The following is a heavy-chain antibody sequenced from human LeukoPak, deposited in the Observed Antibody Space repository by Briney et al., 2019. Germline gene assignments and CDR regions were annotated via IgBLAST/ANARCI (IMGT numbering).Heavy chain of an antibody. CDR3: VRVRGYSYGSFDY. J-gene: IGHJ4*02. CDR2: IIPIFGTA. Sequence: SVKVSCKASGGTFSSYAISWVRQAPGQGLEWMGGIIPIFGTANYAQKFQGRVTITTDESTSTAYMELSSLRSEDTAVYYCVRVRGYSYGSFDYWGQGTLVTVSS. CDR1: GGTFSSYA. D-gene: IGHD5-18*01. V-gene: IGHV1-69*05.